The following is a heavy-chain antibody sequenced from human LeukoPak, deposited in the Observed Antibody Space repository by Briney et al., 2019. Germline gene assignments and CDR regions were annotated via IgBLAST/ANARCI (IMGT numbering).Heavy chain of an antibody. J-gene: IGHJ4*02. CDR3: XXLSLGTGTDY. CDR1: GGSISSYY. D-gene: IGHD1-1*01. V-gene: IGHV4-59*08. Sequence: SETLSLTCTVSGGSISSYYWSWIRQPPGKGLEWIGYIYYSGSTNYNPSLKSRVTISVDTSKNQFSLKLSSVTAADTAVYYCXXLSLGTGTDYWGQGTLVTVSS. CDR2: IYYSGST.